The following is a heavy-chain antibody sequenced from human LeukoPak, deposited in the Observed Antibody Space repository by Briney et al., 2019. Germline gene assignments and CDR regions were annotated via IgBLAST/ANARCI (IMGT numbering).Heavy chain of an antibody. CDR1: GGTFSSYA. J-gene: IGHJ4*02. Sequence: APVKVSCKASGGTFSSYAISWVRQAPGQGLEWMGGIIPIFGTANYAQKFQGRVTITTDESTSTAYMELSSLRSEDTAVYYCARAPQGDILTGYLDYWGQGTLVTVSS. CDR3: ARAPQGDILTGYLDY. V-gene: IGHV1-69*05. CDR2: IIPIFGTA. D-gene: IGHD3-9*01.